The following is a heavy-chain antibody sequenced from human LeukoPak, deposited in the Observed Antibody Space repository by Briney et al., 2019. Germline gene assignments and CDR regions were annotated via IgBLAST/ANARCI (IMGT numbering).Heavy chain of an antibody. J-gene: IGHJ4*01. CDR2: IYSSGSA. D-gene: IGHD3-22*01. V-gene: IGHV4-59*08. CDR3: ARHRDYYDT. Sequence: SETLSLTCTVSGSSINNNLSTWIRQPPGKGLEWIGYIYSSGSANYNPSIKSRVIISGDTSKNQISLKLTSVTAADTAVYFCARHRDYYDTWGRGTLVTVSS. CDR1: GSSINNNL.